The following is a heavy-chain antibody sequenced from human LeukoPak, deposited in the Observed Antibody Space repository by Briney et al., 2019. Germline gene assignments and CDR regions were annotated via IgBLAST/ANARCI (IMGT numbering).Heavy chain of an antibody. D-gene: IGHD3-10*01. CDR3: ATGAHYYGS. Sequence: GGSLRLSCAASEFSVGSNYMTWVRQAPGKGLEWVSLIYADGTAYYADSVKGRFTISGDNAKNTLHLQMNSLRAEDTAVYYCATGAHYYGSWGQGTLVTVSS. CDR2: IYADGTA. V-gene: IGHV3-53*01. CDR1: EFSVGSNY. J-gene: IGHJ5*02.